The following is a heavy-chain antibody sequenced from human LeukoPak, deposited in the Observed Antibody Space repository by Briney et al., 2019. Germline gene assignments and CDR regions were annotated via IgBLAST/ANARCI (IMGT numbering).Heavy chain of an antibody. CDR1: GGSFSGYY. V-gene: IGHV4-34*12. CDR3: ALVDEGY. CDR2: IFSTGDT. Sequence: SETLSLTCAVYGGSFSGYYWSWIRQPPGKGLEWIGYIFSTGDTYYNSSLQSRITISVDTSKNQFSLRQTSVTAADTAVYYGALVDEGYWGQGTLVTVSS. J-gene: IGHJ4*02.